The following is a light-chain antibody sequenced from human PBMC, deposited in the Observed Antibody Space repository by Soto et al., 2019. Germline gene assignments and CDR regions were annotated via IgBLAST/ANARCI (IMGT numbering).Light chain of an antibody. J-gene: IGKJ1*01. CDR3: QQYNNWPWT. CDR1: QSVSSS. V-gene: IGKV3-15*01. CDR2: DAS. Sequence: EIVMTQSPATLSESPGERATLSCRASQSVSSSLAWYQQKPGQAPRLLIYDASTRDTGIPARFSGSGSGTEFTLTISSLESEDFGVYYCQQYNNWPWTFGQGTKVDIK.